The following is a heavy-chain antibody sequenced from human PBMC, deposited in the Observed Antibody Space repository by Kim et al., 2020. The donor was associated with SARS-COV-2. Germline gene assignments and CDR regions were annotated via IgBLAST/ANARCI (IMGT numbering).Heavy chain of an antibody. Sequence: SETLSLTCTVSGGSISSYYWSWIRQPPGKGLEWIGYIYYSGSTNYNPSLKSRVTISVDTSKNQFSLKLSSVTAADTAVYYCAREGGSGWYGGDYWGQGTLVTVSS. CDR3: AREGGSGWYGGDY. CDR1: GGSISSYY. D-gene: IGHD6-19*01. V-gene: IGHV4-59*01. J-gene: IGHJ4*02. CDR2: IYYSGST.